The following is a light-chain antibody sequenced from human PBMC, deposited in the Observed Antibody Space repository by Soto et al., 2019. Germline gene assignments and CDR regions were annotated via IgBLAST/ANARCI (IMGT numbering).Light chain of an antibody. Sequence: DIQMTQSPSSLSASVGDRVTIACRASQIIGRYLNWYHQTPGKAPKLLIFNAASLQSGVPSRFSGSGSGTDFTLTISSLQPEDFATYCCQQSYTIPITFGGGTDVETK. CDR3: QQSYTIPIT. J-gene: IGKJ4*01. V-gene: IGKV1-39*01. CDR2: NAA. CDR1: QIIGRY.